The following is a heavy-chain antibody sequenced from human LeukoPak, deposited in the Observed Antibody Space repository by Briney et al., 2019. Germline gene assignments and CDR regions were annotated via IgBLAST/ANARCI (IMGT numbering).Heavy chain of an antibody. CDR1: GFTFTSSA. Sequence: SVKVSCKASGFTFTSSAMQWVRQARGQRLEWIGWIVVGSGNTNYAQKFQERVTITRDMSTSTAYMELSSLRSEDTAVYYCATTNSYYDFWSGYRALYMHVWGKGTTVTVSS. D-gene: IGHD3-3*01. CDR3: ATTNSYYDFWSGYRALYMHV. J-gene: IGHJ6*03. CDR2: IVVGSGNT. V-gene: IGHV1-58*02.